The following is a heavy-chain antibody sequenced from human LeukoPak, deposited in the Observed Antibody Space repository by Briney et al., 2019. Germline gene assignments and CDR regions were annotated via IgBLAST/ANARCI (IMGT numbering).Heavy chain of an antibody. J-gene: IGHJ4*02. V-gene: IGHV3-74*01. D-gene: IGHD3-22*01. CDR1: GFTFSSYW. Sequence: TGGSLRRSCAASGFTFSSYWMHWVRQAPGKGLVWVSRINSDGSSTRYADSVKGRFTISRDNAKNTLYLQMNSLRAEDTAVYYCGRSKGDSSGYYYHYFDYWGQGTLVTVSS. CDR2: INSDGSST. CDR3: GRSKGDSSGYYYHYFDY.